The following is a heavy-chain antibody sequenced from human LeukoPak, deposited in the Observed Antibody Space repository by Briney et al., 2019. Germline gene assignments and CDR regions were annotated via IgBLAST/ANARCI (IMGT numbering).Heavy chain of an antibody. CDR1: GYTFTSYG. J-gene: IGHJ3*02. D-gene: IGHD4-23*01. Sequence: ASVKVSCKASGYTFTSYGIGWVRQAPGQGLEWMGWISAYNGNTNYAQKLQGRVTMTTDTSTSTAYMELRGLRSDDTAVYYCARLGGNSVLRAFEIWGQGTMVTVSS. CDR3: ARLGGNSVLRAFEI. CDR2: ISAYNGNT. V-gene: IGHV1-18*01.